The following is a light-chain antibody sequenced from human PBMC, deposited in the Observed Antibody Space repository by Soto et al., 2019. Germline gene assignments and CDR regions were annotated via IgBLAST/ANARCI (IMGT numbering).Light chain of an antibody. J-gene: IGKJ4*01. Sequence: DIQMTQSPSILSASVGDRVTITCRTSQDSSKYLAWYQQKPGKAPNLLIYDASTLHSGVPSRFSGSGSGTDFTLTNSGLQPEDFATYYCQQLYSYPSTFGGGTKVDI. V-gene: IGKV1-9*01. CDR3: QQLYSYPST. CDR2: DAS. CDR1: QDSSKY.